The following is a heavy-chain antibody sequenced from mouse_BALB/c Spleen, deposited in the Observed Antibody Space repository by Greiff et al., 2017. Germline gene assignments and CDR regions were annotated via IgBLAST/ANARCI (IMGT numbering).Heavy chain of an antibody. J-gene: IGHJ3*01. CDR1: GYSFTSYW. CDR2: IYPGNSDT. CDR3: TREGIYDGYTWFAY. Sequence: VHVKQSGTVLARPGASVKMSCKASGYSFTSYWMHWVKQRPGQGLEWIGAIYPGNSDTSYNQKFKGKAKLTAVTSASTAYMELSSLTNEDSAVYYCTREGIYDGYTWFAYWGQGTLVTVSA. D-gene: IGHD2-3*01. V-gene: IGHV1-5*01.